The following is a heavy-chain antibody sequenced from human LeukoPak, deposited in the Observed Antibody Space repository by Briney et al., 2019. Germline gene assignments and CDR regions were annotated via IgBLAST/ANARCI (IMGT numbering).Heavy chain of an antibody. J-gene: IGHJ1*01. CDR1: GGTFSSSA. D-gene: IGHD2-2*01. Sequence: GASVKVSCKASGGTFSSSAISWVRQAPGQGLEWMGGIIPIFGTANYAQKFQGRVTITTDESTSTAYMELSSLRSEDTAVYYCARGSPALHSRAEYFQHWGQGTLVTVSS. CDR2: IIPIFGTA. V-gene: IGHV1-69*05. CDR3: ARGSPALHSRAEYFQH.